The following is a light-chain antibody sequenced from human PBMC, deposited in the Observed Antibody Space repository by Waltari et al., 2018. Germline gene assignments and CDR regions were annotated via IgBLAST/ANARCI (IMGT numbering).Light chain of an antibody. CDR2: AAS. Sequence: IQLTQSPSSLSASVGDRVTITCRASQGISSYLAWYQQKPGKAPKLLIYAASTLPSGVPSRFSGSGSGTDFTLTISSLQPEDFATYYCQQLNSYPPGITFGPGTKVDIK. CDR3: QQLNSYPPGIT. V-gene: IGKV1-9*01. J-gene: IGKJ3*01. CDR1: QGISSY.